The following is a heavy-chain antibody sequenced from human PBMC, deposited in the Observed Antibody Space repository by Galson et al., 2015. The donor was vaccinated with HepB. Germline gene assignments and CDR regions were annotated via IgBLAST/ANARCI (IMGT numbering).Heavy chain of an antibody. CDR1: GYTFTSYY. D-gene: IGHD3-22*01. Sequence: SVKVSCKASGYTFTSYYMHWVRQAPGQGLEWMGIINPSGGSTSYAQKFQGRVTMTRDTSTSTVYMELSSLRSEDTAVYYCARSYRITMIVVVNPLDYRGQGTLVTVSS. J-gene: IGHJ4*02. V-gene: IGHV1-46*03. CDR2: INPSGGST. CDR3: ARSYRITMIVVVNPLDY.